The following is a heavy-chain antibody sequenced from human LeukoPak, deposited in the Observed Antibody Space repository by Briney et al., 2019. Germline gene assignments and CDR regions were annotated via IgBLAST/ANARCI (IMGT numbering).Heavy chain of an antibody. D-gene: IGHD3-22*01. V-gene: IGHV4-4*07. CDR2: IYTSGNT. CDR1: GGSISSYY. J-gene: IGHJ2*01. Sequence: SETLSLTCTVSGGSISSYYWSWIRQPAGKGLEWIERIYTSGNTNYNPSLKSRVTMSVDTSKNQFSLKLSSVTAADTAVYYCARGSRYYYDSSGYYSPRYFDLWGRGTLVTVSS. CDR3: ARGSRYYYDSSGYYSPRYFDL.